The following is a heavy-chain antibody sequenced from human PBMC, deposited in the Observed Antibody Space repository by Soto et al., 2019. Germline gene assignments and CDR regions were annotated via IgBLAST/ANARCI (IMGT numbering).Heavy chain of an antibody. CDR1: GYTLTSKY. CDR2: INPSGGST. Sequence: ASAKLSCKASGYTLTSKYMHWVRQATGQGLEWMGIINPSGGSTSYAQKFQGRVTMTRDTSTSTVYMELSSLRSEDTAVYYCAGGLNRWYYFDYWGQGTLVTGSS. D-gene: IGHD3-16*01. CDR3: AGGLNRWYYFDY. J-gene: IGHJ4*02. V-gene: IGHV1-46*01.